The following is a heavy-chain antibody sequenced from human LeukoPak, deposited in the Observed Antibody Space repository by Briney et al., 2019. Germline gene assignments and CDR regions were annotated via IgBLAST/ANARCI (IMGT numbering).Heavy chain of an antibody. CDR3: GRDLIGTAASWDC. CDR1: GFTVSSNY. J-gene: IGHJ1*01. D-gene: IGHD6-25*01. V-gene: IGHV3-53*01. CDR2: IYSGGST. Sequence: GGSLRLSCAASGFTVSSNYMSWVRQAPGKGLEWVSVIYSGGSTYYADSVKGRFTISRDNSKNTLYLQMNSLRVEDTAVYYCGRDLIGTAASWDCWGQGTLVTISS.